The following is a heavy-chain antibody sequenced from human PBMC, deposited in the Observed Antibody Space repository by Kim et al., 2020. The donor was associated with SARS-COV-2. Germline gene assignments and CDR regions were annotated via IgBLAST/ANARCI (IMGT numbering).Heavy chain of an antibody. Sequence: SETLSLTCAVYGGSFSGYYWSWIRQPPGKGLEWIGEINHSGSTNYNPSLKSRVTISVDTSKNQFSLKLSSVTAADTAVYYCARCSDNYYDSSGYSGNFDYWGQGTLVTVSS. V-gene: IGHV4-34*01. CDR2: INHSGST. CDR3: ARCSDNYYDSSGYSGNFDY. CDR1: GGSFSGYY. D-gene: IGHD3-22*01. J-gene: IGHJ4*02.